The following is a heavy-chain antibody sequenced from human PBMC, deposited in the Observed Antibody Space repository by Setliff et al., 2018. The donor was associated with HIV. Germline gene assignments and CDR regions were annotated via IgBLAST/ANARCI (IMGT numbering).Heavy chain of an antibody. CDR2: ISAYNGNT. CDR3: AREIGDYYDSSGYYPPTDYYYGMDV. D-gene: IGHD3-22*01. Sequence: VASVKVSCKASGYTFTSYDISWVRQAPGQGLEWMGWISAYNGNTNYAQKLQGRVTMTTDTSTSTAYVELRSLRSDDTAVYYCAREIGDYYDSSGYYPPTDYYYGMDVWGQGTTVTVSS. J-gene: IGHJ6*02. V-gene: IGHV1-18*01. CDR1: GYTFTSYD.